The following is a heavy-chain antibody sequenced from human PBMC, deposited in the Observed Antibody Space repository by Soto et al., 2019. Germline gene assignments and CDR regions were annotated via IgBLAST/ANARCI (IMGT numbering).Heavy chain of an antibody. CDR1: GGTFSSYA. J-gene: IGHJ6*02. CDR2: IIPIFGTA. CDR3: ARPDVFIAAREHYYYGMDV. V-gene: IGHV1-69*13. D-gene: IGHD6-6*01. Sequence: SVKVSCKASGGTFSSYAISWVRQAPGQGLEWMGGIIPIFGTANYAQKFQGRVTITADESTSTAYMELSSLRSEDTAVYYCARPDVFIAAREHYYYGMDVWGQGTTVTVSS.